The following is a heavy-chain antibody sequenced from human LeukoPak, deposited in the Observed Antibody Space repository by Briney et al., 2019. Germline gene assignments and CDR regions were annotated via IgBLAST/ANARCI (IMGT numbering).Heavy chain of an antibody. D-gene: IGHD6-6*01. CDR2: IYYSGST. J-gene: IGHJ4*02. Sequence: PSETLSLTCTVSGGSISSSSYYWNWIRQPPGKGLEWIGYIYYSGSTNYNPSLKSRVTISVDTSKNQFSLKLSSVTAADTAVYYCARGRGYSSSSRRLDYWGQGTLVTVSS. CDR1: GGSISSSSYY. CDR3: ARGRGYSSSSRRLDY. V-gene: IGHV4-61*05.